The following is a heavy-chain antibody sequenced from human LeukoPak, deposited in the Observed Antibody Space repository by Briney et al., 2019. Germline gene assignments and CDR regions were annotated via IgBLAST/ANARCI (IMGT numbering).Heavy chain of an antibody. CDR3: ARVARRASRLCDY. D-gene: IGHD3-3*02. V-gene: IGHV4-30-4*08. Sequence: SQTLFLTFTVSGVPISYGDYSWSWIRQPPGKGQEWTGDIYYSGSTYYNPSLKSRVTIPVDTSKNQFSLKLGSVTAADTAVYYCARVARRASRLCDYWGQGTLVSVSS. J-gene: IGHJ4*02. CDR2: IYYSGST. CDR1: GVPISYGDYS.